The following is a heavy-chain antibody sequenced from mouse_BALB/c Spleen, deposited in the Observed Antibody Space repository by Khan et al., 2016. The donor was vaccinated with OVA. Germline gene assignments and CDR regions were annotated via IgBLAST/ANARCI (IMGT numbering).Heavy chain of an antibody. D-gene: IGHD1-1*01. V-gene: IGHV3-8*02. Sequence: EVQLVESGPSLVKPSQTLSLTCSVTGDSITSGYWNWIRKFPGNKLEYMGYISYSGNTYYNPSLKRRISITRDTSKNQHYLQLNSVTTENTATYYCACELRGFAYWGQGTLVTVSA. J-gene: IGHJ3*01. CDR3: ACELRGFAY. CDR2: ISYSGNT. CDR1: GDSITSGY.